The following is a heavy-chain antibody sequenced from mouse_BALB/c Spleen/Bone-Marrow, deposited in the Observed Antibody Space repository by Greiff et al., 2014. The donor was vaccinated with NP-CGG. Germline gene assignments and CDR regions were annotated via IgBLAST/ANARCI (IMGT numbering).Heavy chain of an antibody. CDR2: INPGSGGT. CDR1: GYAFTNYL. CDR3: ARWDYAMDY. V-gene: IGHV1-54*01. Sequence: QVQLKQSGAELVRPGTSVKVSCKASGYAFTNYLIEWVKQRPGQGLEWIGVINPGSGGTNYNEKFKGKATLTADKSSSTAYVQLSSLTSDDSAVYFCARWDYAMDYWGQGTSVTVSS. J-gene: IGHJ4*01.